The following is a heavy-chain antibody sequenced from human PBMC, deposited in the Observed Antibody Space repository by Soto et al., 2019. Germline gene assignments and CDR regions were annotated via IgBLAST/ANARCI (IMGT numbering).Heavy chain of an antibody. CDR1: GGSISIYY. V-gene: IGHV4-59*01. J-gene: IGHJ4*02. CDR2: IYYSGST. CDR3: ARGAGIPFGY. Sequence: SETLSLTCTVSGGSISIYYWSWIWQPPGKGLEWIGDIYYSGSTNYNPSLKSRVTTSVDTSKNQFSLKLRSVTAADTAAYYCARGAGIPFGYWGQGTLVTVSS. D-gene: IGHD3-10*01.